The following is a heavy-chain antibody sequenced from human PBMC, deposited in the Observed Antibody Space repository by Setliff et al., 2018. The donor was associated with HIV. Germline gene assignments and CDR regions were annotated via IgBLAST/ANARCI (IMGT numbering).Heavy chain of an antibody. J-gene: IGHJ4*01. CDR1: GFTFGDYG. CDR3: AKDGISGGAYPPYYFDY. D-gene: IGHD2-15*01. Sequence: GGSLRLSCTASGFTFGDYGMSWVRQAPGKGLEWVSVISGSGASTFYADSVKGRFTISRDNSKSTLYLQMNGLRVEDTAVYYCAKDGISGGAYPPYYFDYWGHGTLVTVSS. CDR2: ISGSGAST. V-gene: IGHV3-23*01.